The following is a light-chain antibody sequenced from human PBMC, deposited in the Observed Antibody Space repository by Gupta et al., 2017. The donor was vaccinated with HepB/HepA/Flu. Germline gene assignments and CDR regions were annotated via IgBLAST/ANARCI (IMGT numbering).Light chain of an antibody. V-gene: IGLV2-14*03. CDR2: DVT. J-gene: IGLJ2*01. Sequence: QSALTQPASVSESPGQSITISCTGTSSDIGDSNYVSWYQQHPGTAPKLIIYDVTSRPSGVSNRFSGSKSGNTASLTISGLQAEDEADYYCSSYANSSPVVFGGGTKLTVL. CDR3: SSYANSSPVV. CDR1: SSDIGDSNY.